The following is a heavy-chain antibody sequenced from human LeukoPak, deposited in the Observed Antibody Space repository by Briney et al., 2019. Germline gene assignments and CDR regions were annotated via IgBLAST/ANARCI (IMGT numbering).Heavy chain of an antibody. CDR3: ARITYYDFWSFDY. D-gene: IGHD3-3*01. Sequence: GDSLKISCKASGYKFTSYWIAWVRQKPGHGLEWMGSLYPIDFDKTYSPSFQGQVTISADKSISTAYLQWSSLKASDTAMYYCARITYYDFWSFDYWGQGTLVTVSS. J-gene: IGHJ4*02. CDR1: GYKFTSYW. V-gene: IGHV5-51*01. CDR2: LYPIDFDK.